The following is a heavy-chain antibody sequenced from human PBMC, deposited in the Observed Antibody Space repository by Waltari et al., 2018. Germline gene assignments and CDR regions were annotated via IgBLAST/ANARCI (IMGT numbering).Heavy chain of an antibody. CDR3: AREGPQLSDYMDV. V-gene: IGHV3-74*01. CDR2: IKKDGSSI. D-gene: IGHD2-15*01. Sequence: EVQLVESGGRLVPPGGSLRVSCAVAGFTFSNSWMNWVGQAAGKGLGWVSRIKKDGSSISYADSVEGRFTISRDNAKKTLYLQMNSLRAEDTGVYYCAREGPQLSDYMDVWGKGTTVNVSS. CDR1: GFTFSNSW. J-gene: IGHJ6*03.